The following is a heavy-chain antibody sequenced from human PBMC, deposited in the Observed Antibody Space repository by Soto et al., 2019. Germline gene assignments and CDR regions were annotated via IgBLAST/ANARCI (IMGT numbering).Heavy chain of an antibody. CDR3: ARINCSGGSCYSEKYYFDY. CDR1: GGSISSGGYY. CDR2: IYYSGST. D-gene: IGHD2-15*01. J-gene: IGHJ4*02. Sequence: SETLSLTCTVSGGSISSGGYYWSWIRQHPGKGLEWIGYIYYSGSTYYNPSLKSRVTISVDTSKNQFSLKLSSVTAADTAVYYCARINCSGGSCYSEKYYFDYWGQGTLVTVSS. V-gene: IGHV4-31*03.